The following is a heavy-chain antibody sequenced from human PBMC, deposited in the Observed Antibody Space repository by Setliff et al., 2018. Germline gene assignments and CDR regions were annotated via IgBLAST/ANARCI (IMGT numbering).Heavy chain of an antibody. J-gene: IGHJ4*02. V-gene: IGHV4-34*01. Sequence: SETLSLTCAVYGGSFSGYYWSWIRQPPGKGLEWIGEINHSGSTNYNPPLKSRVTISVDTSKNQFSLKLSSVTAADTAVYYCARGRIQLWKYYFDYWGQGTLVTVSS. CDR3: ARGRIQLWKYYFDY. CDR1: GGSFSGYY. CDR2: INHSGST. D-gene: IGHD5-18*01.